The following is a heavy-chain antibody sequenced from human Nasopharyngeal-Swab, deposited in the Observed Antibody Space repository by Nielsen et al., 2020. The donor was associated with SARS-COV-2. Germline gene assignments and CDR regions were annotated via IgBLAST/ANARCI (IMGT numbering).Heavy chain of an antibody. CDR2: ISPYNGNT. D-gene: IGHD3-3*01. Sequence: ASVKVSCKASGYNFLSFGISWVRQAPGQGLDWMGWISPYNGNTQSTQNFQGRLIMTTDTSTNRAYMELGSLTSDDTAVYYCARTDAITHYDFSSGYRGPLDIWGQGTKVTVSS. CDR3: ARTDAITHYDFSSGYRGPLDI. J-gene: IGHJ3*02. CDR1: GYNFLSFG. V-gene: IGHV1-18*01.